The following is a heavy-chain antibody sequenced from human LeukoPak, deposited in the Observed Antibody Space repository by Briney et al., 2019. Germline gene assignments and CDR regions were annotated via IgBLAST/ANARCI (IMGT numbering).Heavy chain of an antibody. CDR1: GFTFSTYT. CDR3: ARRMAANAFDI. CDR2: VSYDGTNK. D-gene: IGHD5-24*01. V-gene: IGHV3-30-3*01. Sequence: GGSLRLSCAASGFTFSTYTMHWVRQPPGKGLEWVAFVSYDGTNKNYADSVKGRFTISRDNSKNTLYLQMNSLRTEDTAVYYCARRMAANAFDIWGQGTMVTVSS. J-gene: IGHJ3*02.